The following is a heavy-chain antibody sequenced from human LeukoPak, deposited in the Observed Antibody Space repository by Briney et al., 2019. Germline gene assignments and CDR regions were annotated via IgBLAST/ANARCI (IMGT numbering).Heavy chain of an antibody. V-gene: IGHV3-23*01. CDR2: ITYIGGTT. Sequence: GGSLRLSCAASGFTFSSFAMSWVRQAPGKGLEWVSGITYIGGTTYYADSVKGRFTISRDNSKNTLYLQMNSLRAEDTAVYYCAKPMTTVTYDAFDIWGQGTMVTVSS. CDR3: AKPMTTVTYDAFDI. D-gene: IGHD4-17*01. J-gene: IGHJ3*02. CDR1: GFTFSSFA.